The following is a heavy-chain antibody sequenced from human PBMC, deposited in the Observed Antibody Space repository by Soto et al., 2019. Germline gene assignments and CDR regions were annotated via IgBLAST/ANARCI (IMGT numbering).Heavy chain of an antibody. V-gene: IGHV4-39*01. CDR1: GGSISSYSHY. CDR2: VFYDGNN. J-gene: IGHJ2*01. Sequence: QLQLQESGPGLVKPSATLSLTCNVSGGSISSYSHYWGWLRQSPGKRLEWIGSVFYDGNNYYNPSLKSRLSISIDTSNSQFSLKLSSVSAADTAVYFCARQKSRDYWYFDLWGRGTLVTVSS. CDR3: ARQKSRDYWYFDL.